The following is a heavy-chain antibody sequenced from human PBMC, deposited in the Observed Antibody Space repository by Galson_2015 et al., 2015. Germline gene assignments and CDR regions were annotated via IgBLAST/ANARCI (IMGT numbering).Heavy chain of an antibody. D-gene: IGHD3-22*01. CDR3: ARRIVVRAGYFDP. V-gene: IGHV4-59*01. CDR1: GGSISSYY. Sequence: SETLSLTCTVSGGSISSYYWSWIRQPPGKGLEWIGYIYYSGITDYNPSLKSRATISVDTSKNQFSLKLSSVTAADTAVYFCARRIVVRAGYFDPWGQGTLVTVSS. CDR2: IYYSGIT. J-gene: IGHJ4*02.